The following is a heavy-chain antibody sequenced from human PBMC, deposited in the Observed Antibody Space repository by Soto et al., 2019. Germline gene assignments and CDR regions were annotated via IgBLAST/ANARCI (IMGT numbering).Heavy chain of an antibody. J-gene: IGHJ5*01. D-gene: IGHD7-27*01. CDR1: GDSISNLDYF. Sequence: SETLSLTCSVSGDSISNLDYFWAWIRQPPGQALEYIGYIYKSATTYSNPSFESRVAISVEPSKSQFSLNVTSVTAADTAVYFCARGRYCLTGRCFPNWFDSWGQGALVTVSS. CDR3: ARGRYCLTGRCFPNWFDS. V-gene: IGHV4-30-4*01. CDR2: IYKSATT.